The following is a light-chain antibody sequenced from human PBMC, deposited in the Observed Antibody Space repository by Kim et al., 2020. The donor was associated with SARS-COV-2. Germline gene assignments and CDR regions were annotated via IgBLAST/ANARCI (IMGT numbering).Light chain of an antibody. Sequence: GHSITISCPGTSSDVGGYNYVSLYQQHPGKAPKLMIYDVSKRPSGVSNRFSGSKSGNTASLTISGLQAEDEADYYCSSYTSSSTYVFGTGTKVTVL. CDR2: DVS. CDR3: SSYTSSSTYV. V-gene: IGLV2-14*04. J-gene: IGLJ1*01. CDR1: SSDVGGYNY.